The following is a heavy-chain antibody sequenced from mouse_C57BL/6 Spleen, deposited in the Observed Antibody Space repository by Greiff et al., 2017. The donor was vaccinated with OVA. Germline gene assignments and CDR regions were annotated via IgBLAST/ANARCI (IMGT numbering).Heavy chain of an antibody. CDR3: AREDYYGSSYWYFDV. CDR2: IDPNSGGT. CDR1: GYTFTSYW. D-gene: IGHD1-1*01. Sequence: VQLQQPGAELVKPGASVKLSCKASGYTFTSYWMHWVKQRPGRGLEWIGRIDPNSGGTKYNEKFKSKATLTVDKPSSTAYMQLSSLTSEGSAVYDCAREDYYGSSYWYFDVWGTGTTVTVSS. V-gene: IGHV1-72*01. J-gene: IGHJ1*03.